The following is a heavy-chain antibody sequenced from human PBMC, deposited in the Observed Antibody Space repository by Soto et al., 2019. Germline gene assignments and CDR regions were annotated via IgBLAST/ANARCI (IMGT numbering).Heavy chain of an antibody. Sequence: WASVKVSCKASGGTFSSYTISWVRQAPGQGLEWMGRIIPILGIANYAQKFQGRVTITADKSTSTAYMELSSLRSEDTAVYYCATATTVTTSDVDYWGQGTLVTVSS. V-gene: IGHV1-69*02. CDR2: IIPILGIA. J-gene: IGHJ4*02. D-gene: IGHD4-17*01. CDR3: ATATTVTTSDVDY. CDR1: GGTFSSYT.